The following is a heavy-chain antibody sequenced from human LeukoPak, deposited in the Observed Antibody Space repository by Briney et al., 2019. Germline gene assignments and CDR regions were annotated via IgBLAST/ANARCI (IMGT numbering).Heavy chain of an antibody. CDR1: GGSISSYY. J-gene: IGHJ4*02. D-gene: IGHD6-13*01. Sequence: SETLSLTCTVSGGSISSYYWSWIRQPPGKGLEWIGYIYYSGSTSYNPSLKSRVTISVDTSKNQFSLKLSSVTAADTAVYYCARASFGAAAGTALDYWGQGTLVTVSS. CDR3: ARASFGAAAGTALDY. CDR2: IYYSGST. V-gene: IGHV4-59*01.